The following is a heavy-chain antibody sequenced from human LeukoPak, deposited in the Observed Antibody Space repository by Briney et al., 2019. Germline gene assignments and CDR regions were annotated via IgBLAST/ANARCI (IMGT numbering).Heavy chain of an antibody. J-gene: IGHJ4*02. D-gene: IGHD1-26*01. CDR3: ATGVGRYYAD. V-gene: IGHV4-59*01. Sequence: PSEALSLTCTVSGGSIRSYYWSWIRQPPGKGLDWIGYIYYSGTTNYNPSLKSRVTISVDTSKNQLSLKLNSVTAADTAVYYCATGVGRYYADWGQGTLVTVSS. CDR1: GGSIRSYY. CDR2: IYYSGTT.